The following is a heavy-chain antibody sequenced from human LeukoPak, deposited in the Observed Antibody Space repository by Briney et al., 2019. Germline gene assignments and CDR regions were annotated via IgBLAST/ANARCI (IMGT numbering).Heavy chain of an antibody. CDR3: ARGDRWFDP. V-gene: IGHV4-30-2*01. Sequence: SETLSLTCTVSGVSISSGGYSWSWIRQPPGKGLEWIGYIYHSGSTYYNPSLKSRVTISVDRSKNQFSLKLSSVTAADTAVYYCARGDRWFDPWGQGTLVTVSS. J-gene: IGHJ5*02. CDR2: IYHSGST. CDR1: GVSISSGGYS.